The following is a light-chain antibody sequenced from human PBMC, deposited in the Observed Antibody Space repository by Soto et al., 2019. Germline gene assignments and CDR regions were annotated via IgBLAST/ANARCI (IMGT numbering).Light chain of an antibody. CDR3: QQRSNWPPG. V-gene: IGKV3-11*01. CDR1: QSVSSY. Sequence: EIVLTQSPATLSLSPGERATLSCRASQSVSSYLAWYQRKPGQAPRLLIYDASNRATGIPARFSGSGSGTDFTLTISSLEPEDFAIYYCQQRSNWPPGFGQGTRRRL. CDR2: DAS. J-gene: IGKJ5*01.